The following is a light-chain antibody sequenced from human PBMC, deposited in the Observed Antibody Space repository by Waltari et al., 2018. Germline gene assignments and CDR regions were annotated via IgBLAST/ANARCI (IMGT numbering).Light chain of an antibody. J-gene: IGKJ2*01. Sequence: EIVMTQSPATLSVSPGERATLSCRASQSVSSNLAWYQQKPGQPPRLLIYGASTRATGIPATFSGSGSGTEFTLTISSLQSEDCAVYYCQQYYNWPYTFGQGTKLEIK. CDR3: QQYYNWPYT. V-gene: IGKV3-15*01. CDR2: GAS. CDR1: QSVSSN.